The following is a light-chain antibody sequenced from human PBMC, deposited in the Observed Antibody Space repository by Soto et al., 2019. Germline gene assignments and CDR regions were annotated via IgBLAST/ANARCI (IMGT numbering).Light chain of an antibody. Sequence: DIPMTQSPSSLSASVGDRVTITCRASQSISSYLNWYQQKPGKAPKLMIYAASSLQSGVPSRFSGSGSGTDCTLTISSLQPEDFATYYCQQSYSTPLTLGGGTKVDIK. CDR3: QQSYSTPLT. J-gene: IGKJ4*01. CDR1: QSISSY. CDR2: AAS. V-gene: IGKV1-39*01.